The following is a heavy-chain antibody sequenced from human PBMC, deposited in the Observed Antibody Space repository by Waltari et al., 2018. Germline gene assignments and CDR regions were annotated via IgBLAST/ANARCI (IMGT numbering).Heavy chain of an antibody. J-gene: IGHJ3*02. Sequence: QLQLQESGSGLVKPSQTLSLTCAVSGGSISSGGYSWSWIRQPPGKGLEWIGYIYRSGSTYYNPSLKSRVTISVDRSKNQFSLKLSSVTAADTAVYYCARQPTVTTGLGAFDIWGQGTMVTVSS. CDR2: IYRSGST. CDR1: GGSISSGGYS. V-gene: IGHV4-30-2*01. CDR3: ARQPTVTTGLGAFDI. D-gene: IGHD4-17*01.